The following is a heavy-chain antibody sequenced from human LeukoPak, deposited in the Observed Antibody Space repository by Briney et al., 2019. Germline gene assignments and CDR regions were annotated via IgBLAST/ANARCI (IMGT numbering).Heavy chain of an antibody. V-gene: IGHV3-23*01. CDR3: AKDGGLWVSAHWGDS. J-gene: IGHJ4*02. CDR1: GFPFAGYT. D-gene: IGHD7-27*01. CDR2: ITTSDGNT. Sequence: GGSLGLSGEPSGFPFAGYTWSWARQAPGKGRDGFWLITTSDGNTYYADSVKGRFTVSRDNSKNTLFLQMNSLRAEDTAVYYCAKDGGLWVSAHWGDSWGRGTLVTVSS.